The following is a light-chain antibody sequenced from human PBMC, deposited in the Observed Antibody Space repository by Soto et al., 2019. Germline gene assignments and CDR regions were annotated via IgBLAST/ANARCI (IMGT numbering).Light chain of an antibody. CDR2: DVS. CDR1: SSDVGGYNY. J-gene: IGLJ3*02. Sequence: QPVSVSGSPGQSITISCTGTSSDVGGYNYVSWYQQHPGKAPKLMIYDVSNRPSGVSNRFSGSKSGNTASLTISGLQAEDEADYYCGSYTSSSTWVFGGGTKLTVL. V-gene: IGLV2-14*01. CDR3: GSYTSSSTWV.